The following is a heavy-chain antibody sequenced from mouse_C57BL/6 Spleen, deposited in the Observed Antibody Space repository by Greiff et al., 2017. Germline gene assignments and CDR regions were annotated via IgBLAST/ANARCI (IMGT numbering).Heavy chain of an antibody. CDR3: ARGLVTKYFDY. CDR2: IDTSDSET. Sequence: QVQLQQPGAELVRPGSSVKLSCKASGYTFTNYWMHWVKQRPIKGLEWIGNIDTSDSETHYTQKFKDKATLTVDKSSSTAYMQLSSLTSDDSAVYYCARGLVTKYFDYWGQGTTLTVSS. J-gene: IGHJ2*01. V-gene: IGHV1-52*01. D-gene: IGHD2-3*01. CDR1: GYTFTNYW.